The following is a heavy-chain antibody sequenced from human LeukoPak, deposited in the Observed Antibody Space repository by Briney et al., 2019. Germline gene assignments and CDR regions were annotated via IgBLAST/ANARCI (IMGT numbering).Heavy chain of an antibody. CDR1: GFTFSTYG. CDR2: IWYDGSNK. Sequence: PGGSLRLSCAASGFTFSTYGMHWVRQAPGKGLEWVALIWYDGSNKYYADSVKGRFTISRDNAKNSLFLQMNSLRAEDTAVYYCARVSQWLVPYWGQGTLVTVSS. D-gene: IGHD6-19*01. J-gene: IGHJ4*02. V-gene: IGHV3-33*01. CDR3: ARVSQWLVPY.